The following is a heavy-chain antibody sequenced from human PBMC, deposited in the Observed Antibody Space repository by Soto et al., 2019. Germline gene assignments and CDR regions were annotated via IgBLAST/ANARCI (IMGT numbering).Heavy chain of an antibody. CDR3: ATTQPNLSEPTPHTPFDY. V-gene: IGHV4-31*03. D-gene: IGHD2-2*02. CDR1: GGSISSGGYY. J-gene: IGHJ4*02. Sequence: SETLSLTCTVSGGSISSGGYYWSWIRQHPGKGLEWIGYIYYSGSTYYNPSLKSRVTISVDTSKNQFSLKLSSVTAADAAVYYCATTQPNLSEPTPHTPFDYWGQGTLVTVSS. CDR2: IYYSGST.